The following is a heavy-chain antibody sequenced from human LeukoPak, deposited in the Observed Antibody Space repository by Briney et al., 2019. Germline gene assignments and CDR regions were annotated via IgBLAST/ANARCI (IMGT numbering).Heavy chain of an antibody. CDR2: IRSKAYGGTT. CDR1: GFTFGDYA. CDR3: TAPGPGSSGYYYYGMDV. V-gene: IGHV3-49*04. D-gene: IGHD6-13*01. J-gene: IGHJ6*04. Sequence: GRSLRLSCTASGFTFGDYAMSWVRQAPGKGLEWVGFIRSKAYGGTTEYAASVEGRFTISRDDSKSIAYLQMNSLKTEDTAVYYCTAPGPGSSGYYYYGMDVWGKGTTVTVSS.